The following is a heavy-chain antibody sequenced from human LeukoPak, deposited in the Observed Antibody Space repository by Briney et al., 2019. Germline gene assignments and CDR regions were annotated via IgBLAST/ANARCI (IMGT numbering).Heavy chain of an antibody. Sequence: ASVKVSCKASGYTFTSYDINWVRQATGQGLEWMGRINPNSGGTNYAQKFQGRVTMTRDTSISTAYIELSRLRSDDTAVYYCARDLPFYYDSSGNWFDPWGQGTLVTVSS. CDR3: ARDLPFYYDSSGNWFDP. CDR2: INPNSGGT. J-gene: IGHJ5*02. V-gene: IGHV1-2*06. D-gene: IGHD3-22*01. CDR1: GYTFTSYD.